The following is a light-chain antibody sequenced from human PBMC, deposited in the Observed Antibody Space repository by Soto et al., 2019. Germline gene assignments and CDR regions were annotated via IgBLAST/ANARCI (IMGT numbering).Light chain of an antibody. CDR1: SSDVATYNY. CDR2: EVS. J-gene: IGLJ1*01. V-gene: IGLV2-14*01. CDR3: SSYTGSTTPYV. Sequence: QSALTQPASVSGSPGQSITISCTGTSSDVATYNYVSWYQQHPGKAPKLMIYEVSNRPSGVSNRFSGSKSGNTASLTISGLQAEDEADYYCSSYTGSTTPYVFGTGTKLTVL.